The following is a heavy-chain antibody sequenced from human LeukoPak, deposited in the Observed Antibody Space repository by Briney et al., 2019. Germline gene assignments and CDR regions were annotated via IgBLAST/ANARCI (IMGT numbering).Heavy chain of an antibody. CDR1: GFTFRNAG. CDR3: AKDAEIAAAGTFPDY. J-gene: IGHJ4*02. D-gene: IGHD6-13*01. V-gene: IGHV3-30*02. Sequence: PGGSLRLSCAVSGFTFRNAGMNWVRQAPGKGLEWVAIIWYDGSNKYYADSVKGRFTISRDNSKNTLYLQMNSLRAEDTAVYYCAKDAEIAAAGTFPDYWGQGTLVTVSS. CDR2: IWYDGSNK.